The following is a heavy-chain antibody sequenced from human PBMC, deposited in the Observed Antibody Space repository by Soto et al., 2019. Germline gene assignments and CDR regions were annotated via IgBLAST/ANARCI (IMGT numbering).Heavy chain of an antibody. CDR3: AKDPTGTTRNFAY. CDR2: ISGSGGNT. D-gene: IGHD1-7*01. V-gene: IGHV3-23*01. CDR1: GFSFSSDA. Sequence: EVQLLESGGDLVQPGGSLRLSCAASGFSFSSDAMSWVRQAPGKGLEWVSAISGSGGNTYYADSVKGRFTISRDNSRNTLYLQLNSLRAEDTSLYYCAKDPTGTTRNFAYWGQGTLVTVSS. J-gene: IGHJ4*02.